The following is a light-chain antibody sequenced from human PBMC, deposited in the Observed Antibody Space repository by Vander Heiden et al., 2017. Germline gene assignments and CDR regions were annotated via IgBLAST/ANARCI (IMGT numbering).Light chain of an antibody. Sequence: QSVLTQPPSASGTPGPRVTISCSGSSSNIGSNTVNWYQPLPGTAPKLLIDSNNRRPSGGPDRFSGSKSGTSASLAISGLQSEDEADYYCAAWDDSLNGWVFGGGTKLTVL. J-gene: IGLJ3*02. CDR1: SSNIGSNT. CDR2: SNN. V-gene: IGLV1-44*01. CDR3: AAWDDSLNGWV.